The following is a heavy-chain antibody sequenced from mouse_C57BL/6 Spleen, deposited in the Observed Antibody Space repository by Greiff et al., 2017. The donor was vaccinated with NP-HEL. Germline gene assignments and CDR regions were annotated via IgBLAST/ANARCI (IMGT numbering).Heavy chain of an antibody. CDR2: IDPSDSEP. V-gene: IGHV1-52*01. Sequence: QVQLQQPGAELVRPGSSVKLSCKASGYTFTSYWMHWVKQRPIQGLEWIGNIDPSDSEPHYNQKFKDKATLTVDKSSSTAYMQLSSLTSEDSAVYYCAREDYGSSYLYAMDYWGQGTSVTVSS. CDR1: GYTFTSYW. J-gene: IGHJ4*01. CDR3: AREDYGSSYLYAMDY. D-gene: IGHD1-1*01.